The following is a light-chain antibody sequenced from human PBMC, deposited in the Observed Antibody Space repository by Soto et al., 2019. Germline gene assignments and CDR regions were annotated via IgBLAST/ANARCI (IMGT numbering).Light chain of an antibody. CDR1: ETLISV. J-gene: IGKJ2*01. CDR3: QSYNDWPFA. CDR2: GAS. Sequence: EIVLTQSPATLSVSPGERVTLSCMDSETLISVLAWYQQKPCQAPRLLIYGASTRATGVPARFSGSGSATDFTLTIISLHSEDVAVYYCQSYNDWPFAVGQGTKLEI. V-gene: IGKV3-15*01.